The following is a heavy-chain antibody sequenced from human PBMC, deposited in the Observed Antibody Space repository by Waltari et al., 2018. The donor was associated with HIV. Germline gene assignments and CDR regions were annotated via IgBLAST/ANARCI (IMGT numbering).Heavy chain of an antibody. V-gene: IGHV4-38-2*01. CDR2: IYHSGST. J-gene: IGHJ4*02. Sequence: QVQLKKQGPALARHSEPLSLTCPATGYSISSGYYWGWIRQPPGKGLEWIGSIYHSGSTYYNPSLKSRVTISVDTSKNQFSLKLSSVTAADTAVYYCASAFIEYFDYWGQGTLVTVSS. CDR3: ASAFIEYFDY. D-gene: IGHD3-16*02. CDR1: GYSISSGYY.